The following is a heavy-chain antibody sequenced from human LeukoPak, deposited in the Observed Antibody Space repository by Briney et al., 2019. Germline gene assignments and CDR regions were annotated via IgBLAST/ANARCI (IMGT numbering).Heavy chain of an antibody. CDR2: ISAYNGNT. Sequence: PSASVKVSCKASGYTFTSYGISWVRQAPGQGLELMGWISAYNGNTNYAQKLQGRVTMTTDTSTSTAYMELRSLRSDDTAVYYCARDSYYDFWSGPIYFQHWGQGTLDTVSS. CDR3: ARDSYYDFWSGPIYFQH. V-gene: IGHV1-18*01. CDR1: GYTFTSYG. D-gene: IGHD3-3*01. J-gene: IGHJ1*01.